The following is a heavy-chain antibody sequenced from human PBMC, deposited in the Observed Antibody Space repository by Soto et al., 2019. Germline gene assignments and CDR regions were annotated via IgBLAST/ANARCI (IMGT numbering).Heavy chain of an antibody. CDR3: ARWGKRDGESYPPTDL. J-gene: IGHJ5*02. CDR1: GFTFSGFG. Sequence: QEELVESGGGVVQHGRSLRLSCAASGFTFSGFGMHWVRQAPGKGLEWVAVISYDGTNAIYADSVKGRFSVSRDNSKNIVYLRMNSLRNEDTDMYYCARWGKRDGESYPPTDLWGQGTLVTVSS. CDR2: ISYDGTNA. D-gene: IGHD3-10*01. V-gene: IGHV3-30*03.